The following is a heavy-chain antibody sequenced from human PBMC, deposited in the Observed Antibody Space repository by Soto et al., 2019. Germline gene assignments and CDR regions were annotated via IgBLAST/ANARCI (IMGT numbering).Heavy chain of an antibody. Sequence: QITLQESGPSLVKPTQTLTLTCSFSGFSLSTSGAGVAWIRQPPGKTLEWLALIYWDDDKRYSPSLKSRLTVTQGPSKNQVVLTMNNMDPMDTGIYYCAHRTQQLTFDYWGQGTLVTVSS. CDR3: AHRTQQLTFDY. CDR1: GFSLSTSGAG. V-gene: IGHV2-5*02. D-gene: IGHD6-13*01. J-gene: IGHJ4*02. CDR2: IYWDDDK.